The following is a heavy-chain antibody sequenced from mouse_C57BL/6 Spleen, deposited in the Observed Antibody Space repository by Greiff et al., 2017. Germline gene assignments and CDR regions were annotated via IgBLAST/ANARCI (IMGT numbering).Heavy chain of an antibody. CDR1: GYAFSSYW. CDR2: IYPGDGDT. V-gene: IGHV1-80*01. CDR3: ARSENGNFFFDY. D-gene: IGHD2-1*01. Sequence: QVQLQQSGAELVKPGASVKISCKASGYAFSSYWMNWVKQRPGKGLEWIGQIYPGDGDTNYNGKFKGKATLTADKSSSTAYMQLSSLTSEDSAVYFGARSENGNFFFDYWGQGTTLTVSS. J-gene: IGHJ2*01.